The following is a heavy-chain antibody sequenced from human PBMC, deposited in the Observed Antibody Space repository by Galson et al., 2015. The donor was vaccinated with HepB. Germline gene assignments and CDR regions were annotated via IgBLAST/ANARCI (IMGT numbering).Heavy chain of an antibody. CDR1: GFTFSNYC. V-gene: IGHV3-30*18. D-gene: IGHD3-10*01. CDR2: ITYDGSNK. Sequence: SLRLSCAASGFTFSNYCMHWVRQAPGKGLEWVAVITYDGSNKYYADSVKGRFTISRDNSKNTLYLQMNSLRAEDTAVYYCAKVGGSGSYYGGMDVWGKGTTVTVSS. J-gene: IGHJ6*04. CDR3: AKVGGSGSYYGGMDV.